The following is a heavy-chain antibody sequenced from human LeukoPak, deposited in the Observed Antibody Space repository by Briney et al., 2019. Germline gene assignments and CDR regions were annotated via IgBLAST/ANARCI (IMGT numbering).Heavy chain of an antibody. CDR1: GFIVSGDF. J-gene: IGHJ4*02. D-gene: IGHD5-24*01. Sequence: PGGSLRLSCAASGFIVSGDFMSWVRQAPGKGLEWVSVIYSDGSTYYADSVKGRFTISRDNSKNTLDLQMNSLRAEDTAVYYCAKGVWMATRTSADYWGQGTLVTVSS. CDR2: IYSDGST. CDR3: AKGVWMATRTSADY. V-gene: IGHV3-66*02.